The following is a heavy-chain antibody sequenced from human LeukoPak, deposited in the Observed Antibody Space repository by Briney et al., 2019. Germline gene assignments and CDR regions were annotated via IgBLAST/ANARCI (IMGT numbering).Heavy chain of an antibody. V-gene: IGHV4-59*01. Sequence: KPSETLSLTCTVTGVSFSTYYWSWSRQPPGKGLEWIGHFYYSGSTNYNPSLKSRVTISVDTSRNQFSLKLTSVTAADTAVYYCARGQGGNYYLNYFDYWGQGALVTVSS. CDR1: GVSFSTYY. D-gene: IGHD1-26*01. J-gene: IGHJ4*02. CDR3: ARGQGGNYYLNYFDY. CDR2: FYYSGST.